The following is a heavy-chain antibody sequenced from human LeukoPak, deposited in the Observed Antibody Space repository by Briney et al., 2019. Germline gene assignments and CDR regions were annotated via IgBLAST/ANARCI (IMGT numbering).Heavy chain of an antibody. CDR3: AKGGVVVVIATHNWFDP. D-gene: IGHD3-22*01. J-gene: IGHJ5*02. CDR1: GFTFSSYD. V-gene: IGHV3-23*01. Sequence: SGGSLRLSCAASGFTFSSYDMSWVRQAPGKGLEWVSGISGGGGSTYYADSVKGRFTISRDNSKNTLYLQMNSLRAEDTAVYYCAKGGVVVVIATHNWFDPWGQGTLVTVSS. CDR2: ISGGGGST.